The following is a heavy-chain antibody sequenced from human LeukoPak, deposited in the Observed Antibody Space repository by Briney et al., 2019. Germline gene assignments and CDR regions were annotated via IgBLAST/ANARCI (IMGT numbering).Heavy chain of an antibody. CDR2: ISSSSSYI. J-gene: IGHJ4*02. D-gene: IGHD3-22*01. CDR3: AREGNYYDSSGYYSY. Sequence: GRSLRLSCAASGFTFSSYGMHWVRQAPGKGLEWVSSISSSSSYIYYADSVKGRFTISRDNAKNSLYLQMNSLRAEDTAVYYCAREGNYYDSSGYYSYWGQGTLVTVSS. V-gene: IGHV3-21*01. CDR1: GFTFSSYG.